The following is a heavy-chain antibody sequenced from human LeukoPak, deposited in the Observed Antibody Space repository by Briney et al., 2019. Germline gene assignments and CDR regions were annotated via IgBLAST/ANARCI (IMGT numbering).Heavy chain of an antibody. CDR3: ARDPTMIGLGDAFDI. J-gene: IGHJ3*02. CDR2: IYYSGST. V-gene: IGHV4-59*01. Sequence: PSETLSLTCTVSGGSISSYYWSWIRQPPGKGLEWIGYIYYSGSTNYNPPLKSRVTISVDTSKNQFSLKLSSVTAADTAVYYCARDPTMIGLGDAFDIWGQGTMVTVSS. D-gene: IGHD3-22*01. CDR1: GGSISSYY.